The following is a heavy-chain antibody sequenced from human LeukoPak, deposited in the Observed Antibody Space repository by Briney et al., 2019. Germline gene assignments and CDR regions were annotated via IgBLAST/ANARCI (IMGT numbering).Heavy chain of an antibody. CDR1: GFTFSSYG. Sequence: GGSLRLSCAASGFTFSSYGMSWVRQAPGKGLEWVSAISGSGGSTYYADSVKGRFTIFRDNSKNTLYLQMNSLRVEDTSVYYCARDPGIAAAGTVGYFDSWGQGILVTVSS. D-gene: IGHD6-13*01. V-gene: IGHV3-23*01. CDR3: ARDPGIAAAGTVGYFDS. J-gene: IGHJ4*02. CDR2: ISGSGGST.